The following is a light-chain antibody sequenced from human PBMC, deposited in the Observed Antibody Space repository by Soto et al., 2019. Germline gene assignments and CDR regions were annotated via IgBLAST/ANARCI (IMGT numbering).Light chain of an antibody. Sequence: DIVMTQSPDSLAVSLGERATINCKSSQSVLYSSNNKNYLTWYQQKFGQPPKLLISWASTRESGVPDRFSGSGSGTDFTLTISSLQAEDVAVYYCQQYYSAPYTFGQGTKLEIK. J-gene: IGKJ2*01. V-gene: IGKV4-1*01. CDR2: WAS. CDR3: QQYYSAPYT. CDR1: QSVLYSSNNKNY.